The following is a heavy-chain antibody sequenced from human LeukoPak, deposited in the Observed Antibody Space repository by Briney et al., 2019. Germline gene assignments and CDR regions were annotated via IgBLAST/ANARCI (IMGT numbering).Heavy chain of an antibody. Sequence: SETLSLICTVSGYSISSGYFWGWIRQPPGKGLEWIGYVYYSGSTNYNPSLKSRVTISVDTSKNQFSLKLSSVTAADTAVYYCARAVSWTDYYYYMDVWGKGATVTVSS. CDR2: VYYSGST. CDR1: GYSISSGYF. D-gene: IGHD6-13*01. V-gene: IGHV4-61*01. J-gene: IGHJ6*03. CDR3: ARAVSWTDYYYYMDV.